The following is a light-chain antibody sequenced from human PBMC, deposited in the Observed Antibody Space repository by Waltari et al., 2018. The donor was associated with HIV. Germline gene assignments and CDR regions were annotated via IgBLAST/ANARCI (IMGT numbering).Light chain of an antibody. CDR2: EFT. Sequence: QSALTQPASVSGSPGQSVTISCSGTSSAIGGYNYVSWYHPHPGRAPKLINYEFTNRASGVSSRFTGSKSGNTSSLTISGLQADDEADYYCSSYKISDTWVFGGGTKVTVL. J-gene: IGLJ3*02. CDR3: SSYKISDTWV. CDR1: SSAIGGYNY. V-gene: IGLV2-14*01.